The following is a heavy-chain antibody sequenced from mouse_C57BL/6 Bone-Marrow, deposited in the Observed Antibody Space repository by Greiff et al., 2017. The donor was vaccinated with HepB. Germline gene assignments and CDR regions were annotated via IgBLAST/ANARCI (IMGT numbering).Heavy chain of an antibody. J-gene: IGHJ4*01. Sequence: VQLQQSGAELVRPGASVKLSCTASGFNIKDDYMHWVKQRPEQGLEWIGWIDPENGDTEYASKFQGKATITADTSSNTAYLQLSSLTSEDTAVSYCARGLMDYWGQGTSVTVSS. CDR3: ARGLMDY. V-gene: IGHV14-4*01. CDR2: IDPENGDT. CDR1: GFNIKDDY.